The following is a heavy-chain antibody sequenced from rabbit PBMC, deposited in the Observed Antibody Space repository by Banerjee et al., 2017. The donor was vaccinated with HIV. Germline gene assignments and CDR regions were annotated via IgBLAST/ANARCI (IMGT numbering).Heavy chain of an antibody. CDR1: GFTLSSYW. Sequence: QEQLEESGGGLVQPEGSLTLTCKASGFTLSSYWMWWVRQAPGKGLEWIACIGAGSSATTYYASWAKGRFTISKTSSTTVTLQMTSLTAADTATYFCARDLAGVIGWNFGLWGQGTLVTVS. D-gene: IGHD4-1*01. CDR2: IGAGSSATT. V-gene: IGHV1S45*01. CDR3: ARDLAGVIGWNFGL. J-gene: IGHJ3*01.